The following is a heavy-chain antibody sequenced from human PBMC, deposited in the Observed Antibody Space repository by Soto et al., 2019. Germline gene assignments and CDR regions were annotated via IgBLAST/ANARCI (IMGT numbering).Heavy chain of an antibody. V-gene: IGHV4-39*01. J-gene: IGHJ4*02. CDR2: ISNSGST. CDR3: ARGLSSSAYLDY. CDR1: GGPISSSGDY. Sequence: QLQLQESGPGLVKPSETLSLTCTVTGGPISSSGDYWGWVRQTPGKGLEWIGTISNSGSTYYNPSVMSRVTITVDTSKKQFSRRLSSVTAADTAVYYCARGLSSSAYLDYWGQGTLVTVSS. D-gene: IGHD6-19*01.